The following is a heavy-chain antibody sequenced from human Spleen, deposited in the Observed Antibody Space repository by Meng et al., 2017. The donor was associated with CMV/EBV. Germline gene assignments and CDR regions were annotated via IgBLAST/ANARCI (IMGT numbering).Heavy chain of an antibody. J-gene: IGHJ6*02. D-gene: IGHD6-6*01. CDR1: GYTFNNYG. Sequence: ASVKVSCKASGYTFNNYGINWVRQAPGQGLEWMGWITTYNGDTNYAQKLRGRVTVTTDTSTRTAYMELRSLRPDDTAVYYCARPGDISSSSFYNYYGLDVWGQGTTVTVSS. V-gene: IGHV1-18*01. CDR3: ARPGDISSSSFYNYYGLDV. CDR2: ITTYNGDT.